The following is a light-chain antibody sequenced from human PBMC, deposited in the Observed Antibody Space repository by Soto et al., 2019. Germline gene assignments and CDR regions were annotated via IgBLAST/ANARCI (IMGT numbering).Light chain of an antibody. J-gene: IGKJ5*01. CDR3: QHLNSYPIT. CDR2: EVS. V-gene: IGKV1-9*01. Sequence: IQLTQFPSSLSASLGDRVTITCRAGQGVSSHLAWHQQKPGKAPKLLIYEVSTLQSGVPSRFSGSGSGTDFTLTISSLQPEDFATYYCQHLNSYPITFGQGTRLEI. CDR1: QGVSSH.